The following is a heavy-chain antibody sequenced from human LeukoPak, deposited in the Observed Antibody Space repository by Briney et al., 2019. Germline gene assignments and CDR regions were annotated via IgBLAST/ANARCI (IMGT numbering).Heavy chain of an antibody. D-gene: IGHD6-19*01. Sequence: GASVKVSCKASGYTFTSYGISWVRQAPGQGLEGMGWISAYNGNTNSAQKLKGRVTMTTDTSTSTAYMELRSLRSDDTAVYYCARGGGRYSSGWYQVEGVFLDWGQGTLVTVSS. CDR3: ARGGGRYSSGWYQVEGVFLD. J-gene: IGHJ4*02. CDR1: GYTFTSYG. V-gene: IGHV1-18*01. CDR2: ISAYNGNT.